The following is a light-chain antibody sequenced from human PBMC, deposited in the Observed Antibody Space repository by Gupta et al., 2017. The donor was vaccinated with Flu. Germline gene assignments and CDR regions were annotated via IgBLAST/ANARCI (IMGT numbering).Light chain of an antibody. Sequence: EIVMTQSPATLSVSPGERATLSCRASQSVSSNLAWYQQKPGQAPRLLIYGASTRATGIPARFSGSGSGTEFTLTISSLQSEDCAVYYCQQYNNGPPITFGQGTRLEIK. V-gene: IGKV3-15*01. J-gene: IGKJ5*01. CDR3: QQYNNGPPIT. CDR1: QSVSSN. CDR2: GAS.